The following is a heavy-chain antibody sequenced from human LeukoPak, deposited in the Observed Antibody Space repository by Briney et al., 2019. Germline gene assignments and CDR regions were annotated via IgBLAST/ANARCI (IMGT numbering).Heavy chain of an antibody. D-gene: IGHD3-22*01. Sequence: SVKVSCKVSGYTLTELSMHWVRQAPGKGLEWMGGFDPEDGETIYAQKFQGRVTMTEDTSTDTAYMELSSLRSEDTAVYYCATGLDYYDSSGYPDRDYWGQGTLVTVSS. V-gene: IGHV1-24*01. J-gene: IGHJ4*02. CDR3: ATGLDYYDSSGYPDRDY. CDR2: FDPEDGET. CDR1: GYTLTELS.